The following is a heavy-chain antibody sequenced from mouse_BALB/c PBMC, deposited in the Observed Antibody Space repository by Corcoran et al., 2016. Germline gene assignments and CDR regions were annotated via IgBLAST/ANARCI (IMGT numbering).Heavy chain of an antibody. CDR3: ASGTYYAMDY. CDR1: GYTFTNYG. J-gene: IGHJ4*01. V-gene: IGHV9-1*02. CDR2: INTYTGEP. D-gene: IGHD2-14*01. Sequence: HLVQSGPELKKPGETVKITCKASGYTFTNYGMNWVKQAPGKGLKWMGWINTYTGEPTYADDFKGRVAFSLETSASTAYLQINNLKNEDMATYFCASGTYYAMDYWGQGTSVTVSS.